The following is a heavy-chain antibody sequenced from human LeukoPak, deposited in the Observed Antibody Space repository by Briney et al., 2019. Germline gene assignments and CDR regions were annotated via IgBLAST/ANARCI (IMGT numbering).Heavy chain of an antibody. CDR3: ASTSSMGFWGGYPYGMDV. V-gene: IGHV3-53*01. J-gene: IGHJ6*02. D-gene: IGHD3-3*01. CDR2: IYSGGST. Sequence: GGSLRLSCAASGFTVSSNYMGWVRQAPGKGLEWVSVIYSGGSTYYADSVKGRFTISRDNSKNTLYLQMNSLRAEDTAVYYCASTSSMGFWGGYPYGMDVWGQGTTVTVSS. CDR1: GFTVSSNY.